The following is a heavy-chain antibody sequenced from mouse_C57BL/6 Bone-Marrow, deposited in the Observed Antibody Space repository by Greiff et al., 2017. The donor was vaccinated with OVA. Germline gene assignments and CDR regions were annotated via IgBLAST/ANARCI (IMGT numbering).Heavy chain of an antibody. CDR3: ARTDYYYGSSSYYFDY. CDR1: GYTFTGYW. V-gene: IGHV1-9*01. D-gene: IGHD1-1*01. Sequence: QVQLQQSGAELLKPGASVKLSCKATGYTFTGYWIEWVKQRPGHGLEWIGEILPGSGSTNYNEKFKGKATFTADTSSNTAYMQLSSLTTEDSAIYYCARTDYYYGSSSYYFDYWGQGTTLTVSS. J-gene: IGHJ2*01. CDR2: ILPGSGST.